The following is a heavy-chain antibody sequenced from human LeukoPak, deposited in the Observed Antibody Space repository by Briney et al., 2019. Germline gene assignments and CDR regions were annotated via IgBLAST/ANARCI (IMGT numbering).Heavy chain of an antibody. CDR2: IKQDGSEK. D-gene: IGHD2-15*01. V-gene: IGHV3-7*01. CDR3: ARARAGYCSGGNCYYPNYFAY. Sequence: GGSLRLSCAASGFTFSNYWMSWVRQAPGKGLEWVANIKQDGSEKYYVGSGKGRFTISRDNTKNSLYLQMNSLRAEDTAVYYCARARAGYCSGGNCYYPNYFAYWGQGTLVTVSS. CDR1: GFTFSNYW. J-gene: IGHJ4*02.